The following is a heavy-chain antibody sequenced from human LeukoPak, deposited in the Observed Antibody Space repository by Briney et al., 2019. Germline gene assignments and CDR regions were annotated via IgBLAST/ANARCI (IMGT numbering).Heavy chain of an antibody. CDR2: INPSGGST. CDR1: GYTFTSYY. J-gene: IGHJ3*02. CDR3: ARARDGVSYYDYVWGSYRSGAFDI. V-gene: IGHV1-46*01. Sequence: ASVKVSCKASGYTFTSYYMHWVRQAPGQGLEWMGIINPSGGSTSYAQKFQGRVTMTRDMSTSTVYMELSSLRSEDTAVYYCARARDGVSYYDYVWGSYRSGAFDIWGQGTMVTVSS. D-gene: IGHD3-16*02.